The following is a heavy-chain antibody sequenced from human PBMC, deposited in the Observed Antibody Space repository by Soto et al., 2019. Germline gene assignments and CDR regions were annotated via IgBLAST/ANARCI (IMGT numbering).Heavy chain of an antibody. CDR3: ARDALRYSGSYDYYGMDV. V-gene: IGHV4-30-4*01. Sequence: SETLSLTCTVSGGSISSGDYYWSWIRQPPGKGLEWIGYIYYSGSTYYNPSLKSRVTISVDTSKNQFSLKLSSVTAADTAVYYCARDALRYSGSYDYYGMDVWGQGTTVTVSS. J-gene: IGHJ6*02. D-gene: IGHD5-12*01. CDR1: GGSISSGDYY. CDR2: IYYSGST.